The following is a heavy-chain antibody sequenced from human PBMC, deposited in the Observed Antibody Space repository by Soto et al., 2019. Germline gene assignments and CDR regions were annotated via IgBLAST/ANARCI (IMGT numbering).Heavy chain of an antibody. CDR1: GYTFTSYG. Sequence: QVQLVQSGAEVKKPGASFKVSCKAAGYTFTSYGISWVRQAPGQGLEVIGWISAYNGNTNYSQKLQGRVTMTTDTPPSTAYMELRSLRSDDTAVYHCERDIGGAPGYWGQGTLVTVSS. CDR3: ERDIGGAPGY. D-gene: IGHD1-26*01. V-gene: IGHV1-18*01. J-gene: IGHJ4*02. CDR2: ISAYNGNT.